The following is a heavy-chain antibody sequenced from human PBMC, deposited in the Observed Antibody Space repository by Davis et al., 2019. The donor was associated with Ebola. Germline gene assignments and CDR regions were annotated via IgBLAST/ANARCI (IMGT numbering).Heavy chain of an antibody. CDR3: ARGPSYGSMVYGLDV. Sequence: SETLSLTCAVYGGSFSDYHWSWIRQPPGKGLEWIGDINHSGSSNYTPSLKSRVTISVDTSKNQFSLRLSSVTAADTAVFYCARGPSYGSMVYGLDVWGQGTTVTVSS. CDR2: INHSGSS. CDR1: GGSFSDYH. D-gene: IGHD5-18*01. V-gene: IGHV4-34*01. J-gene: IGHJ6*02.